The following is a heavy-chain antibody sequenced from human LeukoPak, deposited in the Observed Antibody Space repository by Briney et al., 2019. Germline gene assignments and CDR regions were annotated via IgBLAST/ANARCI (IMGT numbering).Heavy chain of an antibody. J-gene: IGHJ5*02. D-gene: IGHD4-11*01. CDR1: GFRFTSFG. CDR2: ISTYIGVT. V-gene: IGHV1-18*04. CDR3: ARDSDYSGNGNGDWFDP. Sequence: ASVNVSCKASGFRFTSFGVSWVRQAPGQGLEWMGWISTYIGVTHYAEKFEDRVTMTIDTSTTTAYMELRSLRYDDTAVYCCARDSDYSGNGNGDWFDPWGQGTVVTVSS.